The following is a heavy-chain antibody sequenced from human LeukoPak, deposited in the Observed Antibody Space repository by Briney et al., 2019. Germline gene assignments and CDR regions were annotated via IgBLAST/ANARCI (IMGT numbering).Heavy chain of an antibody. CDR1: GGSVSNDY. Sequence: PSETLSLTCTVTGGSVSNDYWSWIRQPAGKGLEWIGRIYDSGTTNYNPSLKSRVTISLDESKNQLSLKLSSVTAADTAVYYCARPTGTYRPWGQGTLVTVSS. D-gene: IGHD1-26*01. CDR2: IYDSGTT. CDR3: ARPTGTYRP. J-gene: IGHJ5*02. V-gene: IGHV4-4*07.